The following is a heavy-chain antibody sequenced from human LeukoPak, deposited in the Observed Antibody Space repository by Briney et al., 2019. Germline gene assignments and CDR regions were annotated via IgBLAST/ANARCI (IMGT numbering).Heavy chain of an antibody. V-gene: IGHV1-46*01. J-gene: IGHJ6*02. CDR1: GYTFTMYY. D-gene: IGHD3-10*01. Sequence: ASVKVSCKASGYTFTMYYIHWVRQAPGQGLEWMGMINPSDGATTYAQRFQGRVTITADKSTSTAYMELSSLRFEDTAVYYCARANGVWFGELFNTYYYYGMDVWGQGTTDTVSS. CDR3: ARANGVWFGELFNTYYYYGMDV. CDR2: INPSDGAT.